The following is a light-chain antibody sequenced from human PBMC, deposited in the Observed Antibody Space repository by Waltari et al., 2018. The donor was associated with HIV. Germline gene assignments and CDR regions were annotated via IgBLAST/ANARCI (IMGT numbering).Light chain of an antibody. Sequence: DIQMTQSPSTLSASVRDRVTITCRASQSIATWLAWYQQKPRKAPKLLIYNASNTENGVPSRFIGSGSGTEFTLTISSLQPDDFATYYCQQYNSFPLTFGGGTKVEI. CDR2: NAS. J-gene: IGKJ4*01. CDR1: QSIATW. V-gene: IGKV1-5*03. CDR3: QQYNSFPLT.